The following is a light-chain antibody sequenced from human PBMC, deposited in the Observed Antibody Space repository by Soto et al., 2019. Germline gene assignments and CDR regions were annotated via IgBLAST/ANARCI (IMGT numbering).Light chain of an antibody. J-gene: IGLJ2*01. CDR1: SSDVGAYDY. V-gene: IGLV2-11*01. CDR2: DLN. CDR3: CSYADTYTFVV. Sequence: QSVLTQPPSASGSPGQSVTISCTGTSSDVGAYDYVSWYQHHPGRPPKLIIYDLNKRPSGVPDRFSGSKSGNTASLTISGLQAEDEAAYYCCSYADTYTFVVFGGGTKLTVL.